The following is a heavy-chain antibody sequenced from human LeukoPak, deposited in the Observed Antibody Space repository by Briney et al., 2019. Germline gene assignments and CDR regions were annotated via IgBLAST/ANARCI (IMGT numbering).Heavy chain of an antibody. CDR2: IKSETDGGTT. Sequence: GGSLRLSCAASGFTFNIAWMSWVRQAPGKGLEWVGRIKSETDGGTTDYAAPVKSRFTISRDESRNTLYLQMNSLNSEDSAMYYCATSSSGHDFLFDYWGQGTLVTVSS. J-gene: IGHJ4*02. D-gene: IGHD5-12*01. CDR1: GFTFNIAW. CDR3: ATSSSGHDFLFDY. V-gene: IGHV3-15*01.